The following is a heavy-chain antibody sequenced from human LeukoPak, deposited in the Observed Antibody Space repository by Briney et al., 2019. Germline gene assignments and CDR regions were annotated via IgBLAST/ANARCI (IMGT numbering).Heavy chain of an antibody. CDR2: ISGSGGST. Sequence: PGGSLRLSCAASGFTFSSYAMSWVRQAPGKGLEWVSAISGSGGSTYYADSVKGRFTISRDNSKNTLYLQMNSLRAEDTAVYYCAKDQGTYYYDSSGSNWFDPWGQGTLATVSS. CDR3: AKDQGTYYYDSSGSNWFDP. D-gene: IGHD3-22*01. J-gene: IGHJ5*02. V-gene: IGHV3-23*01. CDR1: GFTFSSYA.